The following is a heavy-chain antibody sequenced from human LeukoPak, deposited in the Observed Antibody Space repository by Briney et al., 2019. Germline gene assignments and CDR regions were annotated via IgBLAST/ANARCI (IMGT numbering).Heavy chain of an antibody. Sequence: GESLKISCKGSGYSFTSYWIGWVRQMPGKGLEWMGIIYPGDSDTRYSPSFQGQVTISADKSISTAYLQWSSLKASDTAMYYCARGAEQQLEYNWFDPWGQGTLVTVSS. D-gene: IGHD6-13*01. CDR2: IYPGDSDT. CDR1: GYSFTSYW. V-gene: IGHV5-51*01. J-gene: IGHJ5*02. CDR3: ARGAEQQLEYNWFDP.